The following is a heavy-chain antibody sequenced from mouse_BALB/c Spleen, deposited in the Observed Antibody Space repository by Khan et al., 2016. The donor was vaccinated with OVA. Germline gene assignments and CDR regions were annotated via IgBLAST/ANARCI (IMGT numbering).Heavy chain of an antibody. CDR2: IYYSGTI. V-gene: IGHV3-5*02. J-gene: IGHJ1*01. D-gene: IGHD1-1*01. CDR3: ARDYGSLYWYFDV. CDR1: GISITTGNYR. Sequence: EVQFQESGPGLVKPSQTVSLTCTVTGISITTGNYRWSWIQQFPGNKLEWIGNIYYSGTITYNPSLTSRTTITRDTSKSQFFLEMNSLTAEDTATYFCARDYGSLYWYFDVWGAGTTVTVSS.